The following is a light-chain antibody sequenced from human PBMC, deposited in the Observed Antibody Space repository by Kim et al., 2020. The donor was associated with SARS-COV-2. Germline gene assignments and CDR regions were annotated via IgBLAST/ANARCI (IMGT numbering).Light chain of an antibody. CDR2: DAS. CDR1: QSISNY. CDR3: QQRSNWLT. Sequence: EIVLTQSPATLSLSPRERATLSCRASQSISNYLAWYQQKPGQAPRLLIYDASNRATDIPARFSGSGSGTDFTLTISSLEPEDFAVYYCQQRSNWLTFGGGTKVDIK. V-gene: IGKV3-11*01. J-gene: IGKJ4*01.